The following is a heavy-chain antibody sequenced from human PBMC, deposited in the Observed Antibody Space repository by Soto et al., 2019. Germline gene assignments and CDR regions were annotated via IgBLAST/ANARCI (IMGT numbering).Heavy chain of an antibody. J-gene: IGHJ5*02. V-gene: IGHV1-18*01. CDR1: GYTFTSYG. CDR3: ARDPTWGIAAAGTPHWFDP. CDR2: ISAYNGNT. Sequence: ASVKVSCKASGYTFTSYGISWVRQAPGQGLEWMGWISAYNGNTNYAQKLQGRVTMTTDTSTSTAYMELRSLRSDDTAVYYCARDPTWGIAAAGTPHWFDPWGQGTLVTVSS. D-gene: IGHD6-13*01.